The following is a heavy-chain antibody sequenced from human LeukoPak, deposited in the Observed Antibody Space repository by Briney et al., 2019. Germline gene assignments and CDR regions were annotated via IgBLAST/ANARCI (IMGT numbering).Heavy chain of an antibody. CDR1: GFTFDDYG. J-gene: IGHJ3*02. Sequence: PGGSLRLSCAASGFTFDDYGMSWVRQAPGKGLEWVSGINWNGGSTGYADCVKGRFTISRDNAKNSLYLQMNSLRAEDTALYYCARDPPGVGATTGNAFDIWGQGTMVTVSS. D-gene: IGHD1-26*01. CDR2: INWNGGST. CDR3: ARDPPGVGATTGNAFDI. V-gene: IGHV3-20*04.